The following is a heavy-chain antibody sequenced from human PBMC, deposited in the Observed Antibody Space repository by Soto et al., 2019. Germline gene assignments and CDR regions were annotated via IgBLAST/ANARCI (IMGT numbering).Heavy chain of an antibody. Sequence: PGGSLRLSCAASGFTFSSYGMNWVRQAPGKGLERVSGISAGGASTNHADSVKGRFTIPRDNSKNTLYVQMNSLRAEDTAVYYCAKGLRYPAGWGQGTLVTVSS. D-gene: IGHD3-9*01. V-gene: IGHV3-23*01. CDR1: GFTFSSYG. CDR3: AKGLRYPAG. CDR2: ISAGGAST. J-gene: IGHJ4*02.